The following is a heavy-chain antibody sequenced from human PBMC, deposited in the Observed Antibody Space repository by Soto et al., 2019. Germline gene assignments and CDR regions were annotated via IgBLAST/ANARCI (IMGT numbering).Heavy chain of an antibody. J-gene: IGHJ6*02. D-gene: IGHD3-3*01. CDR2: ISGSGGST. CDR3: AKGGSHDFWSGHYYYGMDV. CDR1: GFSFSVAY. Sequence: PGGSLRLSCAASGFSFSVAYMSWVRQAPGNGLEWVSAISGSGGSTYYADSVKGRFTISRDNSKNTLYLQMNSLRAEDTAVYYCAKGGSHDFWSGHYYYGMDVWGQGTTVTVSS. V-gene: IGHV3-23*01.